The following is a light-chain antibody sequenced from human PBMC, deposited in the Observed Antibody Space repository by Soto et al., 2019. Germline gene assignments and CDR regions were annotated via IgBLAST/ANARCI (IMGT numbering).Light chain of an antibody. CDR1: QSVSSSY. J-gene: IGKJ4*01. V-gene: IGKV3-20*01. CDR2: GAS. Sequence: EIVLTQSPGTLSLSPGERATLSCRASQSVSSSYLAWYQQKPGQAPRLLIDGASSRATGIPDRLSGSGSGTDFTLTISRLEPEDFAVYYCHQYDSSPLTFGGGTKVEIK. CDR3: HQYDSSPLT.